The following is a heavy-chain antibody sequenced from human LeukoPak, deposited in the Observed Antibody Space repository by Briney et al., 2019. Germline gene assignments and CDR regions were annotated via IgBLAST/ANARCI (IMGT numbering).Heavy chain of an antibody. CDR1: GGSISSGDYY. Sequence: SQTLSLTCTVSGGSISSGDYYWSWIRQPPGKGLEWIGYIYYSGSAYYNPSLKSRVTISVETSKNQFPLKLSFVIAADTAVYYCARDVAGIAAAGDDYYYYGMDVWGQGTTVTVSS. CDR2: IYYSGSA. CDR3: ARDVAGIAAAGDDYYYYGMDV. V-gene: IGHV4-30-4*01. D-gene: IGHD6-13*01. J-gene: IGHJ6*02.